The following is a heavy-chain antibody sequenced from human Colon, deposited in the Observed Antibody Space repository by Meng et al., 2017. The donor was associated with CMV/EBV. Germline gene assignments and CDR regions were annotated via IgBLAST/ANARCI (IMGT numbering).Heavy chain of an antibody. J-gene: IGHJ4*02. V-gene: IGHV1-2*06. CDR1: GYTFTGYW. Sequence: QVQLVQSGVEVKKPGTSVNLSCKASGYTFTGYWMHWVRQAPGQGLEWMGRIKPSTGDTKYAQNFQGRVTVTRDTSISTVYMEVNSLTSDDTAVYYCTREGFDYWGQGALVTVSS. CDR2: IKPSTGDT. CDR3: TREGFDY.